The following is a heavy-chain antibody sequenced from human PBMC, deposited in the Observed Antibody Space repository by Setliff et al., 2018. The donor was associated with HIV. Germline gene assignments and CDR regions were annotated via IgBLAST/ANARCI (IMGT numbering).Heavy chain of an antibody. CDR1: GASISSSHYY. D-gene: IGHD4-17*01. CDR2: ICNTGSI. V-gene: IGHV4-39*01. Sequence: PSETLSLTCTVSGASISSSHYYWGWIRQPPGKGLEWIGSICNTGSIHYNPSLESRVTISVDTSKNDFSLKRTSVTAADTAVYYCARHANPTVITDIPFDPWGQGTLVTVSS. J-gene: IGHJ5*02. CDR3: ARHANPTVITDIPFDP.